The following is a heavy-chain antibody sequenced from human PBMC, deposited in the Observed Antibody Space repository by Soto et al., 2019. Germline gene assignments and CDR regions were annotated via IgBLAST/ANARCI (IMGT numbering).Heavy chain of an antibody. V-gene: IGHV1-8*02. CDR2: MNPINGAT. J-gene: IGHJ6*02. CDR1: GYDFTAYD. CDR3: GRGPSPRAPAGGTPYYYARDV. Sequence: ASVKVSCKASGYDFTAYDINWVRQASGQGLEWMGWMNPINGATGTARRFQGRVSWSRNTATGTAYLELTSLRSDDTAVYYCGRGPSPRAPAGGTPYYYARDVWGQGTTVTVSS. D-gene: IGHD6-13*01.